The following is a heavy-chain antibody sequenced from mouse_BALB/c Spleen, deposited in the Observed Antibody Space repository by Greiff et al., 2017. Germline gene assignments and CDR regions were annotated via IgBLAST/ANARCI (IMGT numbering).Heavy chain of an antibody. CDR2: IYPGDGDT. Sequence: VQLQQSGAELARPGASVKLSCKASGYTFTSYWMQWVKQRPGQGLEWIGAIYPGDGDTRYTQKFKGKATLTADKSSSTAYMQLSSPTSEDSAVYYCAREDYLYAMDYWGQGTSVTVSS. J-gene: IGHJ4*01. CDR3: AREDYLYAMDY. D-gene: IGHD2-4*01. V-gene: IGHV1-87*01. CDR1: GYTFTSYW.